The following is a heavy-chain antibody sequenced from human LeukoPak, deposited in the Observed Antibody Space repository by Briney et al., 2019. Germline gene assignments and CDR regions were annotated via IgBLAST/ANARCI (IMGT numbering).Heavy chain of an antibody. CDR3: AKGTNWNDYSFDY. J-gene: IGHJ4*02. CDR1: GFTFSSYA. CDR2: ISGIVTNR. Sequence: PGGSLRLSCAASGFTFSSYAMSWVRQAPGKGLEWVSGISGIVTNRYYADSVEGRFTISRDNSKNTLYLQMNSLRAEDTAVYYCAKGTNWNDYSFDYWGQGTLATVSS. D-gene: IGHD3-3*01. V-gene: IGHV3-23*01.